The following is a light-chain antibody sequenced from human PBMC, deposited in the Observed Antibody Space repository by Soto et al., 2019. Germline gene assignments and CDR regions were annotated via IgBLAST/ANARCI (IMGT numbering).Light chain of an antibody. Sequence: QSVLTQPASVSGSPGQSITISCTGPSRGVGGYNYVSWYQQYPGKAPKLMIYEVSNRPSGVSNRFSGSKSGNTASLTISGLQAEDEADYYCSSYTSNTVVFGGGTKLTVL. CDR3: SSYTSNTVV. CDR1: SRGVGGYNY. CDR2: EVS. J-gene: IGLJ2*01. V-gene: IGLV2-14*01.